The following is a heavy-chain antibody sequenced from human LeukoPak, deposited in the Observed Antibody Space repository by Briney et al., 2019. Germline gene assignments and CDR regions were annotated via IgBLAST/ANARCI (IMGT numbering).Heavy chain of an antibody. CDR1: GFTVGSNT. V-gene: IGHV3-66*01. J-gene: IGHJ4*02. Sequence: GGSLTLSCAASGFTVGSNTMIWLRQAPAKGLVWLTIIYSGVSTSYADSVKGRFTISRDNSKNTLYLQMNSLRIEDTAVYYCARGGSYFDISGYYFYWGQGTLVTVSS. CDR3: ARGGSYFDISGYYFY. CDR2: IYSGVST. D-gene: IGHD3-22*01.